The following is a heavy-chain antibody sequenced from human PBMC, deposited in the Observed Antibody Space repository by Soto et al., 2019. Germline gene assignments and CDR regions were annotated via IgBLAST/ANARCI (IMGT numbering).Heavy chain of an antibody. Sequence: ASVKVSCKASGYTFTDSHIHWVRQAPGQGLEWMGWINPDTGDRNYAQRFQGRLTLTRDTSITTAYMALTRLTSDDTAVYFCARAYGFVCDSRGQGTLVTVSS. CDR1: GYTFTDSH. J-gene: IGHJ4*02. V-gene: IGHV1-2*02. D-gene: IGHD3-16*01. CDR2: INPDTGDR. CDR3: ARAYGFVCDS.